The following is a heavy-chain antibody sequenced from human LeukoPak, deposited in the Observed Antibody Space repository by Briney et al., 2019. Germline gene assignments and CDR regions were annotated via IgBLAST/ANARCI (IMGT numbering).Heavy chain of an antibody. D-gene: IGHD1-20*01. Sequence: SETLSLTCTVSGGSISDYYWSWIRQPAGKGLQWIGRICPGGTTDYNPSLKSRLTMSVDTSMNQFSLKLSSVTAADTAVYFCARMGRINWNPFDYWGQGTLVTVSS. J-gene: IGHJ4*02. CDR1: GGSISDYY. CDR3: ARMGRINWNPFDY. V-gene: IGHV4-4*07. CDR2: ICPGGTT.